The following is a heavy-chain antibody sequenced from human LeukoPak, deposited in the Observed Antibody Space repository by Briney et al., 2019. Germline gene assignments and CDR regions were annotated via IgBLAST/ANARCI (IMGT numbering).Heavy chain of an antibody. CDR2: INPKSGGS. D-gene: IGHD5-12*01. Sequence: ASVKVSCKASGYTFTGNYMHWVRQAPGQGLEWMGWINPKSGGSEYAQKYQGRVTMTRDTSISTAYMELSSLRSDDTAVYFCARVAGYSGPDYWGQGTLVTVSS. CDR3: ARVAGYSGPDY. J-gene: IGHJ4*02. V-gene: IGHV1-2*02. CDR1: GYTFTGNY.